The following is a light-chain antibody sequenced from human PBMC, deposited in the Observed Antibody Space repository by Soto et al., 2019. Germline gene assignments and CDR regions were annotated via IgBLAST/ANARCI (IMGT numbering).Light chain of an antibody. CDR3: AAWDDSSWV. V-gene: IGLV1-44*01. CDR1: SSNIGSNT. J-gene: IGLJ3*02. CDR2: SNN. Sequence: QSVLTQPPSASGTPGQRVTISCSGSSSNIGSNTVNWYQQLPGTAPKLLIYSNNQRPSGVPDRFSGSKSGTSASLAISGPQSEDEADYYCAAWDDSSWVFGGGTKLTVL.